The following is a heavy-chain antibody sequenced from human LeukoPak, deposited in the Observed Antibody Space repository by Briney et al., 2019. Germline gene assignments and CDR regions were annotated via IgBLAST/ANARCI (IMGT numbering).Heavy chain of an antibody. CDR2: ISGSGGST. V-gene: IGHV3-23*01. CDR1: GFTFSSYD. Sequence: GGSLRLSCAASGFTFSSYDMTWVRQAPGKGLEWVSGISGSGGSTYFADSVMGRFTISRDNSKNTLYLQMNSLRAEDTAVYYCAKERWFGESPLDYWGQGTLVTVSS. D-gene: IGHD3-10*01. J-gene: IGHJ4*02. CDR3: AKERWFGESPLDY.